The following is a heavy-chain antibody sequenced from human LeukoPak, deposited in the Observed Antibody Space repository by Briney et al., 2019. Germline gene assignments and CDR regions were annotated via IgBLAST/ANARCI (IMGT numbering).Heavy chain of an antibody. D-gene: IGHD5-18*01. Sequence: PGGSLRLSCAASGFTFSSYWMHWVRQAPGKGLVWVSRINSDGSSTSYADSVKGRFTISRDNAKNTLYLQMNSLRAGDTAVYYCARFPGYSYGQRYFDYWGQGTLVTVSS. CDR2: INSDGSST. CDR3: ARFPGYSYGQRYFDY. CDR1: GFTFSSYW. V-gene: IGHV3-74*01. J-gene: IGHJ4*02.